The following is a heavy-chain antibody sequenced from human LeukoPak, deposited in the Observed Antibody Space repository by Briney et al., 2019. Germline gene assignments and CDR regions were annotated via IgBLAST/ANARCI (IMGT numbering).Heavy chain of an antibody. D-gene: IGHD2-21*02. J-gene: IGHJ4*02. Sequence: GASVKVSCRTSGYIFSTYGITWVRQAPGQGLEWMGWVNPNNGHTNYAQRNQGRVTMTTDTSTGTAYMELRGLRFDDTAIYYCASAALSRWSLQTFFDHWGQGTLVTVSS. V-gene: IGHV1-18*01. CDR1: GYIFSTYG. CDR2: VNPNNGHT. CDR3: ASAALSRWSLQTFFDH.